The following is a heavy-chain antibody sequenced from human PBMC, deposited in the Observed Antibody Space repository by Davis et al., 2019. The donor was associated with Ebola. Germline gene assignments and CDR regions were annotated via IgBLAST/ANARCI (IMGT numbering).Heavy chain of an antibody. J-gene: IGHJ6*02. CDR3: ARTYSFALDYYGMDV. V-gene: IGHV1-46*01. CDR1: GYTFTSYS. Sequence: ASVKVSCKASGYTFTSYSIHWVRQAPGQGLDWMGTINPSGGTTTYAQRFQGRLTVTSDTSTSTAYLELTSLRSEDSAVYYCARTYSFALDYYGMDVWGQGTPVTVSS. CDR2: INPSGGTT. D-gene: IGHD5-18*01.